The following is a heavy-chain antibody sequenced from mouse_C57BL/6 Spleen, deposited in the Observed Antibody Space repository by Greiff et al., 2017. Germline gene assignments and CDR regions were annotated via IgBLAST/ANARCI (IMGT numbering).Heavy chain of an antibody. Sequence: QVQLKESGPGLVAPSPSLSITCTVSGFSLTSYCVDWVRQPPGKGLEWLGVIWGGGSTNYNSALMSRLSISKDNSKSQVFLKMNSLQTDDTAMYYCAIGYGGDWFAYWGQGTLVTVSA. CDR2: IWGGGST. V-gene: IGHV2-9*01. CDR3: AIGYGGDWFAY. J-gene: IGHJ3*01. D-gene: IGHD2-2*01. CDR1: GFSLTSYC.